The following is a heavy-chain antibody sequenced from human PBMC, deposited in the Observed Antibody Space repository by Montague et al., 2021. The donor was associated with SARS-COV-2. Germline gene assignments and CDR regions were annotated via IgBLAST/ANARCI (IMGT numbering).Heavy chain of an antibody. Sequence: SLRLSCAASGFTFSGYRMNWVRQAPGKGLEWVSFISSSGSSIDYADSVKGRFTISRDNAKNSLYLQMNSLRDEDTAVYYCARDSISTMIVVVYWDGIDVWGQGTTVTVS. CDR1: GFTFSGYR. V-gene: IGHV3-48*02. CDR3: ARDSISTMIVVVYWDGIDV. CDR2: ISSSGSSI. J-gene: IGHJ6*02. D-gene: IGHD3-22*01.